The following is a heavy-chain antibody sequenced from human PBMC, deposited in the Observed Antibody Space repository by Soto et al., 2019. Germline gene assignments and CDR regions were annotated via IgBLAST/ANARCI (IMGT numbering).Heavy chain of an antibody. CDR1: GYTFTSYE. J-gene: IGHJ6*02. CDR2: MNPYSGNT. D-gene: IGHD3-22*01. Sequence: ASVKVSCKASGYTFTSYEINWVRQAPGQGLEWMGWMNPYSGNTAYAQNFQGRVSISRDNSKNTLYLQMNSLRAEDTAVYYCAKPLPSSGYYYYYYYYGMDVWGQGTTVTVSS. V-gene: IGHV1-8*02. CDR3: AKPLPSSGYYYYYYYYGMDV.